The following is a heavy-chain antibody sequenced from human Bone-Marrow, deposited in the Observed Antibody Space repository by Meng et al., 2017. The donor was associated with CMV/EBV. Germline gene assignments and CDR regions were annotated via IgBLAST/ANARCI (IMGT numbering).Heavy chain of an antibody. CDR2: MNPNSGNT. D-gene: IGHD6-13*01. Sequence: GYTFTSYDINWVRQATGQGLEWMGWMNPNSGNTGYAQKFQGRVTITRNTSISTAYMELSSLRSEDTAVYYCARGDGYSSSWQQGWFDPWGQGTLVTVSS. CDR1: GYTFTSYD. V-gene: IGHV1-8*03. CDR3: ARGDGYSSSWQQGWFDP. J-gene: IGHJ5*02.